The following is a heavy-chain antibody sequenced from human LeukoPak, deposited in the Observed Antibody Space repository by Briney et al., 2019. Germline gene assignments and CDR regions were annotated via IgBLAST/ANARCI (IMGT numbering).Heavy chain of an antibody. CDR3: AKDGDYVWGSYRYGYFDY. J-gene: IGHJ4*02. CDR2: ISGSGGST. D-gene: IGHD3-16*02. Sequence: GGSLRLSCAASGFTFSSYAMSWVRQAPGKGLEWVSAISGSGGSTYYADSVKGRFTISRDNSKNTPYLQMNSLRAEDTAVYYCAKDGDYVWGSYRYGYFDYWGQGTLVTVSS. V-gene: IGHV3-23*01. CDR1: GFTFSSYA.